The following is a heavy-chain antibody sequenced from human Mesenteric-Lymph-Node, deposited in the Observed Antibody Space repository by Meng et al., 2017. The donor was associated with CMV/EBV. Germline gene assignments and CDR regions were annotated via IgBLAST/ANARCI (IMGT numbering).Heavy chain of an antibody. CDR2: IYSGGGT. CDR3: AKDSVGDYDPKFAFDI. D-gene: IGHD4-17*01. CDR1: GFTVSSNY. V-gene: IGHV3-66*01. Sequence: GESLKISCAASGFTVSSNYMSWVRQAPGKGLEWVSVIYSGGGTYYADSVKGRFTISRDNSKNTLYLQMNSLRAEDTAVFYCAKDSVGDYDPKFAFDIWGQGTMVTVSS. J-gene: IGHJ3*02.